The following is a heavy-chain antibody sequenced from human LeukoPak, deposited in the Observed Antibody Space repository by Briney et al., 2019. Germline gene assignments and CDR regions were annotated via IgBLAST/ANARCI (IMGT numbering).Heavy chain of an antibody. V-gene: IGHV4-39*01. CDR2: GYYTGST. CDR1: GGSISSSDFY. J-gene: IGHJ4*01. Sequence: SETLSLTCTVSGGSISSSDFYWGWIRQSPVKGLEWIGSGYYTGSTYYSSSLKGRVTISIDTSKNQFSLKLSSMTAADTAVYYCARHSHSGADDYWGQEPWSPSPQ. CDR3: ARHSHSGADDY. D-gene: IGHD7-27*01.